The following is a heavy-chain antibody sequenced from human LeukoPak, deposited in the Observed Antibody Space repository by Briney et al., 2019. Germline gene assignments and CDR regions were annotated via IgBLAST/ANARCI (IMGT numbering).Heavy chain of an antibody. CDR1: GFTFSSYG. J-gene: IGHJ4*02. V-gene: IGHV3-30*02. D-gene: IGHD6-13*01. Sequence: GGSLRLSCAASGFTFSSYGMHWVRQAPGKGLEWVAFIRYDGSNKYYADSVKGRFTISRDNSKNTLYLQMNSLRSEDTAVYYCARGRQQLVLDYFDYWGREPWSPSPQ. CDR3: ARGRQQLVLDYFDY. CDR2: IRYDGSNK.